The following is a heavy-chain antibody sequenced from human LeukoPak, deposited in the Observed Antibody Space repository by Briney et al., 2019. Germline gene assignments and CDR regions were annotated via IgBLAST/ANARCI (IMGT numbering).Heavy chain of an antibody. D-gene: IGHD3-3*01. CDR2: IKPDGSEK. Sequence: GGSLRLSCAASGFTFSSYAMSWVRQAPGRGLEWVANIKPDGSEKNYGDSVKGRFTISRDNSKNTLYLQMNSLRAEDTAVYYCAKDPWDGVVPYWGQGTLVTVSS. CDR1: GFTFSSYA. CDR3: AKDPWDGVVPY. V-gene: IGHV3-7*03. J-gene: IGHJ4*02.